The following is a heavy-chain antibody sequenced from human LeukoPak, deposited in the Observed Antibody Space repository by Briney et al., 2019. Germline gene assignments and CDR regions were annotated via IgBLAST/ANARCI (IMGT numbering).Heavy chain of an antibody. CDR1: GYTFTSYY. CDR2: INPSGGST. J-gene: IGHJ6*03. CDR3: ASHYDFWSGYPFYYYMDV. V-gene: IGHV1-46*01. D-gene: IGHD3-3*01. Sequence: ASVKVSCKASGYTFTSYYMHWVRQAPGQGLEWMGIINPSGGSTSYAQKFQGRVTMTRDTSTSTVYMELSSLRSEDTAVYYCASHYDFWSGYPFYYYMDVWGKGTTVTVSS.